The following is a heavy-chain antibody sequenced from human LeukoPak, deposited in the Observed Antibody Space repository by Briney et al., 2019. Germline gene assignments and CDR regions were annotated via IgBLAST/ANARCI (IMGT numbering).Heavy chain of an antibody. J-gene: IGHJ4*02. CDR1: GFTFSSYA. CDR3: TRDLSGTYYGRFDY. D-gene: IGHD1-26*01. CDR2: INTDGSST. Sequence: PGGSLTLSCAASGFTFSSYAMSWVRQAPGKGLLWVSRINTDGSSTNFADSVRGRFTISRDNAKNTLYLQMNSLRAEDTAVYYCTRDLSGTYYGRFDYWGQGTLVTVSS. V-gene: IGHV3-74*01.